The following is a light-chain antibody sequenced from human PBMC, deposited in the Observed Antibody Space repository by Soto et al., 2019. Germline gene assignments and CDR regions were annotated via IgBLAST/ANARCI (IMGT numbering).Light chain of an antibody. Sequence: DIQMTQSPSSLSASVGDRVTITCRASQSISSYLNWYQQKPGKAPKLLIYAASSLQSGVPSRFSGSGSGTDFTLTVSRLEPEDFAVYYCQQYGTSPINFGQGTRLEIK. CDR1: QSISSY. V-gene: IGKV1-39*01. CDR3: QQYGTSPIN. J-gene: IGKJ5*01. CDR2: AAS.